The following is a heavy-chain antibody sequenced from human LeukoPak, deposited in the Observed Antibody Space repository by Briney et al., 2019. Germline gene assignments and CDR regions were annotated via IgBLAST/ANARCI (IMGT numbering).Heavy chain of an antibody. J-gene: IGHJ4*02. D-gene: IGHD3-22*01. CDR3: AGNLYYYDSSGTGAYYFDY. V-gene: IGHV1-69*13. Sequence: SVKVSCKASGGTFSTYSISWVRQAPGQGLEWMGGIIPIFGTANYAQKFQGRVTITADESTSTAYMELSSLRSEDTAVYYCAGNLYYYDSSGTGAYYFDYWGQGTLVTVSS. CDR1: GGTFSTYS. CDR2: IIPIFGTA.